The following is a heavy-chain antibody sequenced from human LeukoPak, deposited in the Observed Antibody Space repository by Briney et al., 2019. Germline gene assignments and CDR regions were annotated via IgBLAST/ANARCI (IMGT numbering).Heavy chain of an antibody. J-gene: IGHJ5*02. D-gene: IGHD3-22*01. Sequence: GGSLRLSCAASGFTFSRYGMHWVRQAPGKGLEWVAVIWYDGSNKYYADSVKGRFTISRDNSKNTLYLQMNSLRAEDTAVYYCAKGKGSITMIVVGLNWFDPWGQGTLVTVSS. CDR1: GFTFSRYG. V-gene: IGHV3-30*02. CDR2: IWYDGSNK. CDR3: AKGKGSITMIVVGLNWFDP.